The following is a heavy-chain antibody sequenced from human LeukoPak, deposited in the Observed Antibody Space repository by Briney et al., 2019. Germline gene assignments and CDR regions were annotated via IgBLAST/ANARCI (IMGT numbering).Heavy chain of an antibody. CDR2: INPNSGGT. V-gene: IGHV1-2*02. Sequence: GASMKVSCKASGYTFTGYYMHWVRQAPGQGLEWMRWINPNSGGTNYAQKFQGRVTMTRDTSISTAYMELSRLRSDDTAVYYCARNIEATNPPGMDVWGQGTTVTVSS. CDR1: GYTFTGYY. CDR3: ARNIEATNPPGMDV. D-gene: IGHD5-12*01. J-gene: IGHJ6*02.